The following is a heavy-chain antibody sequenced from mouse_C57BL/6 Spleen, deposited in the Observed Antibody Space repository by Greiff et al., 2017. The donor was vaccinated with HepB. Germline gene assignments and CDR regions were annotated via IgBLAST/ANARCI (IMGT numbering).Heavy chain of an antibody. CDR1: GFTFSSYT. V-gene: IGHV5-9*01. Sequence: EVKLVESGGGLVKPGGSLKLSCAASGFTFSSYTMSWVRQTPEKRLEWVATISGGGGNTYYPDSVKGRFTISRDNAKNTLYLHMSSLRSEDTALYYCEGHKNGDPNYFDYWGQGTTLTVSS. J-gene: IGHJ2*01. CDR3: EGHKNGDPNYFDY. D-gene: IGHD2-13*01. CDR2: ISGGGGNT.